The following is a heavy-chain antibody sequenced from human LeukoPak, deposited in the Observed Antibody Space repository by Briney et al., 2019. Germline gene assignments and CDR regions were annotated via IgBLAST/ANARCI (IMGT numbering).Heavy chain of an antibody. D-gene: IGHD3-22*01. V-gene: IGHV3-23*01. CDR2: ITTGDGNT. J-gene: IGHJ4*02. Sequence: PGGSLRLSCTASGFTFSSYTMTWVRQAPGKGLKWVSTITTGDGNTYYADSVKGRFTVSRDDSENTLYLQMNRLRVEDTAVYYCARAPFAGYFAGSGYPDYWGQGTLVTVSS. CDR3: ARAPFAGYFAGSGYPDY. CDR1: GFTFSSYT.